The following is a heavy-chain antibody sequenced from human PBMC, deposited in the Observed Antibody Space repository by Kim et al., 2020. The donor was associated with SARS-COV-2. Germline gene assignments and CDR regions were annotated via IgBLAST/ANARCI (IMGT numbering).Heavy chain of an antibody. D-gene: IGHD5-18*01. Sequence: GGSLRLSCAASGFTFSSYAMHWVRQAPGKGLEWVAVISYDGSNKYYADSVKGRFTISRDNSKNTLYLQMNSLRAEDTAVYYCARGVGGYSYGDLDYWGQGTLVTVSS. J-gene: IGHJ4*02. CDR1: GFTFSSYA. V-gene: IGHV3-30-3*01. CDR3: ARGVGGYSYGDLDY. CDR2: ISYDGSNK.